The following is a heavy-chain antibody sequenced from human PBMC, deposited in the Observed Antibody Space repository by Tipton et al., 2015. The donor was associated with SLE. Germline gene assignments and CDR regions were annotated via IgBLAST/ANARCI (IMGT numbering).Heavy chain of an antibody. V-gene: IGHV4-4*07. J-gene: IGHJ2*01. Sequence: TLSLTCTVSGGSISSYYWSWIRQPAGKGLEWVGRIYTSGSTNYNPPLKSRVTMSVDTSKNQFSLKLSSVTAADTAVYYCASYRLLWPWYFDLWGRGTLVTVSS. D-gene: IGHD3-10*01. CDR1: GGSISSYY. CDR3: ASYRLLWPWYFDL. CDR2: IYTSGST.